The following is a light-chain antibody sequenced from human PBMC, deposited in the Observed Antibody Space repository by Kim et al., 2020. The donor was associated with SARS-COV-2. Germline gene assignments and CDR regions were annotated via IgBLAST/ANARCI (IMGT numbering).Light chain of an antibody. V-gene: IGLV3-19*01. CDR3: NSRVSSGNHLV. CDR1: SLRNYY. Sequence: SSELTQDPAVSVALGQTVRITCQGDSLRNYYASWYQQKPRQAPVVVIYGRNDRPSGIPDRFSGSKSGNTASLTITGGQAEDEADYYCNSRVSSGNHLVFG. CDR2: GRN. J-gene: IGLJ3*02.